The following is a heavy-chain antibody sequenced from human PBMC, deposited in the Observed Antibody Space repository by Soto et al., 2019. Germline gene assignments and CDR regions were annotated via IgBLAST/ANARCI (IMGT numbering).Heavy chain of an antibody. Sequence: ASVKVSCKASGYTFTSYDINWVRQATGQGLEWMGWMNPNSGSTGYAQKFQGRVTMTRNTSISTAYMELSSLRSEDTAVYYCARGWGDLGFEDIWGQGTMVTVSS. CDR2: MNPNSGST. J-gene: IGHJ3*02. V-gene: IGHV1-8*01. D-gene: IGHD3-16*01. CDR1: GYTFTSYD. CDR3: ARGWGDLGFEDI.